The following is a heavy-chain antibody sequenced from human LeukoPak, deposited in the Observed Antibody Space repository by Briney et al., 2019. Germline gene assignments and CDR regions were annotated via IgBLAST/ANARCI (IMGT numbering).Heavy chain of an antibody. Sequence: SETLSLTCAVSGGSISSGGYSWSWIRQPPGKGLEWIGYIYHSGSTYYNPSLKSRVTISVDRSKNQFSLKLSSVTAADTAVYYCARVGNRLATDYYYDILTGYLGVFDFWGQGTLVTVSS. V-gene: IGHV4-30-2*01. CDR2: IYHSGST. J-gene: IGHJ4*02. D-gene: IGHD3-9*01. CDR1: GGSISSGGYS. CDR3: ARVGNRLATDYYYDILTGYLGVFDF.